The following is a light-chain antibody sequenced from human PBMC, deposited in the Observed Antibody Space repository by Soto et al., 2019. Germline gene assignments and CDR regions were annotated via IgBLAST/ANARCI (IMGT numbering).Light chain of an antibody. Sequence: EIVMTQSPATLSVSPGETATLSCWASQSVSSNLAWYQQKPGQAPRLLIYGASTRATDIPARFSGSGSGTEFTLTISSLQSEDLAVYYCQQYNNFWTFGQGTKVEIK. V-gene: IGKV3-15*01. CDR3: QQYNNFWT. CDR2: GAS. J-gene: IGKJ1*01. CDR1: QSVSSN.